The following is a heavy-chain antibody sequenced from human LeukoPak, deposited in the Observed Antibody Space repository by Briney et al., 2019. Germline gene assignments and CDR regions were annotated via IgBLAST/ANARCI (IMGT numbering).Heavy chain of an antibody. CDR2: IYYSGST. D-gene: IGHD5-24*01. J-gene: IGHJ4*02. Sequence: PSETLSLTCTVSGGSISNYYWSWIRQPPGKGLEWIGYIYYSGSTNYNPSLKSRVTMSVDTSKNQFSLKLSSVAAADTAVYYCARWGDGYNPLDYWGQGTLVTVSS. CDR1: GGSISNYY. CDR3: ARWGDGYNPLDY. V-gene: IGHV4-59*08.